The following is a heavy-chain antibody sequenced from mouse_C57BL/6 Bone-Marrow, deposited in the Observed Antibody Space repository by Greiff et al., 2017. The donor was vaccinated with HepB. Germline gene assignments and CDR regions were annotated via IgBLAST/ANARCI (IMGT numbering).Heavy chain of an antibody. CDR3: ARGRQNGGYLYYFDY. CDR2: ISSGSSTI. D-gene: IGHD2-3*01. V-gene: IGHV5-17*01. Sequence: EVQLVESGGGLVKPGGSLKLSCEASGFTFSDYGMHWVRQAPEKGLEWVAYISSGSSTIYYADKVKGRFTISRDNAKNTLFLQMTSLRSEDTAMYYCARGRQNGGYLYYFDYWGQGTTLTVSS. J-gene: IGHJ2*01. CDR1: GFTFSDYG.